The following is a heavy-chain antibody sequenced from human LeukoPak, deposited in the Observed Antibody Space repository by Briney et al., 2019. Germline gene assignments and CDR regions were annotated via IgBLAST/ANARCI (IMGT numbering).Heavy chain of an antibody. J-gene: IGHJ5*02. CDR3: ALYYDYVWGSYRTIGWFDP. CDR1: GGSITSSY. Sequence: SETLSLTCTVSGGSITSSYWSWIRQSPGKGLEWIGYIHYTGSTNYNPSLKSRVTMLIDTSKNQFSLKLSSVTAADTAVYYCALYYDYVWGSYRTIGWFDPWGQGTLVTVSS. CDR2: IHYTGST. V-gene: IGHV4-59*01. D-gene: IGHD3-16*02.